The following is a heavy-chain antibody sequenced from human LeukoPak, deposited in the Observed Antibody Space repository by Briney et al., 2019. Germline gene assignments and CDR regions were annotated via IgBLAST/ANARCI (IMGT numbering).Heavy chain of an antibody. Sequence: SETLSLTCAVYGGSFSGYYWSWIRQPPGKGLEWIGEINHSGSTNYNPSLKSRVTISVDTSKNQFSLKLSSVTAADTAVYYCAGEGGRPRLVGPWGQGTLVTVSS. CDR1: GGSFSGYY. CDR2: INHSGST. J-gene: IGHJ5*02. CDR3: AGEGGRPRLVGP. D-gene: IGHD6-25*01. V-gene: IGHV4-34*01.